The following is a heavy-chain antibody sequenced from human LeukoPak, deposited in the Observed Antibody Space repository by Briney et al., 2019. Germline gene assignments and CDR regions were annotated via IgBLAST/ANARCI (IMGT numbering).Heavy chain of an antibody. CDR3: AHRLGPSYRSSWWFDY. J-gene: IGHJ4*02. CDR2: IYWNDDK. Sequence: SGPTLVNPTQTLTLTCTFSGFSLSTSGVGVAWIRQPSGNALEWLALIYWNDDKRYSPSLESRPTITKDTSKNQVVLTMTNMDPVDTPTYYCAHRLGPSYRSSWWFDYWGQGTLVTVSS. D-gene: IGHD6-13*01. V-gene: IGHV2-5*01. CDR1: GFSLSTSGVG.